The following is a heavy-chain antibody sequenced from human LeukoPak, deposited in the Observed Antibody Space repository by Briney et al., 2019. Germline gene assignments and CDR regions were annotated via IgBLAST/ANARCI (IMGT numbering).Heavy chain of an antibody. CDR1: GYTFASYD. CDR2: MNPNSGNT. J-gene: IGHJ4*02. D-gene: IGHD6-6*01. CDR3: ARFSSSFSRFDY. V-gene: IGHV1-8*03. Sequence: ASVKVSCKASGYTFASYDINWVRQATGQGLEWMGWMNPNSGNTGYAQKFQGGVTITRNTSISTAYMELSSLRSEDTAVYYCARFSSSFSRFDYWGQGTLVTVSS.